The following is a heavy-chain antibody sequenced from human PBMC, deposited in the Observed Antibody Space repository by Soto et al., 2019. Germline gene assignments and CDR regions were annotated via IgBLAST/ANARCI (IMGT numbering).Heavy chain of an antibody. D-gene: IGHD3-22*01. Sequence: EVQLVESGGGLVQPGGSLRLSCAASGFTFSSYWMSWVRQAPGKGLEWVANIKQDGSEKYYVDSVKGRFTISRDNAQNPLNLQMNSLRAEDTAVYYCARVTDYYESSGYFDYWGQGTLVTVSS. J-gene: IGHJ4*02. V-gene: IGHV3-7*01. CDR1: GFTFSSYW. CDR2: IKQDGSEK. CDR3: ARVTDYYESSGYFDY.